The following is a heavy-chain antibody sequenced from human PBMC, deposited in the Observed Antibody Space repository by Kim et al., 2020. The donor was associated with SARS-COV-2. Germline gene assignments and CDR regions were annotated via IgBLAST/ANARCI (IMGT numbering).Heavy chain of an antibody. J-gene: IGHJ4*02. V-gene: IGHV4-39*01. D-gene: IGHD3-22*01. CDR3: ARHDGITMIVADY. Sequence: NPSLNSRVTISVDTSKNQFSLKLSSETAADTAVYYCARHDGITMIVADYWGQGTLVTVSS.